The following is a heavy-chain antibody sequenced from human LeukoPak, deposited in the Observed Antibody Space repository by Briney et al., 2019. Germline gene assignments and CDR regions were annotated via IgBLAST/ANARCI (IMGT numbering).Heavy chain of an antibody. Sequence: GTSVKVSCKASGFTFTSSAMQWVRQARGQRLVWIGWIVVGSGNTNYAQKFQERVTITRDMSTSTAYMELSSLRSEDTAVYYCAADGRGRASGSYYINDAFDIWGQGTMVTVSS. D-gene: IGHD3-10*01. J-gene: IGHJ3*02. CDR3: AADGRGRASGSYYINDAFDI. V-gene: IGHV1-58*02. CDR1: GFTFTSSA. CDR2: IVVGSGNT.